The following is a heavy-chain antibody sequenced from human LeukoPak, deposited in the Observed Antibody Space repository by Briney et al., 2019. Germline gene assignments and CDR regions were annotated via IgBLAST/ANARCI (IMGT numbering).Heavy chain of an antibody. CDR2: IYYSGST. D-gene: IGHD6-13*01. J-gene: IGHJ4*02. CDR3: ARQLGYSSSWHNY. Sequence: SETLSLTCTVSGGSISSYYWSWIRQPPGKGLEWIGYIYYSGSTNYNPSLKSRVTISVDTSKNQFSLKLSSVTAADTAVYYCARQLGYSSSWHNYWGQGTLVTVSS. V-gene: IGHV4-59*08. CDR1: GGSISSYY.